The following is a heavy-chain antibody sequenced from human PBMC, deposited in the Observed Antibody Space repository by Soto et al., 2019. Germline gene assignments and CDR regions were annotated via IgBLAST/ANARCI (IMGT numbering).Heavy chain of an antibody. CDR3: ARSVYSSGWYSRGWFDP. CDR1: GFTFSSYE. J-gene: IGHJ5*02. D-gene: IGHD6-19*01. V-gene: IGHV3-48*03. Sequence: QRLSCAASGFTFSSYEMNWVRQAPGKGLEWVSYISSSGSTIYYADSVKGRFTISRDNAKNSLYLQMNSLRAEDTAVYYCARSVYSSGWYSRGWFDPWGQGTLVTVSS. CDR2: ISSSGSTI.